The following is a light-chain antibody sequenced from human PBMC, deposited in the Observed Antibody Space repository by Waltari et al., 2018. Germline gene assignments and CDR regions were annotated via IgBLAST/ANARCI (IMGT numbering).Light chain of an antibody. CDR2: DAS. V-gene: IGKV1-33*01. J-gene: IGKJ2*01. CDR3: QHYNNLPYT. CDR1: KDIRKN. Sequence: IQMTQSPSSLSASIGDRVTITCRASKDIRKNLSWFQERPGKAPKLLIYDASNLEAGVPSRFSGTGPGTDFSLTISSLQPEDSATYYCQHYNNLPYTFSRGTKLQIK.